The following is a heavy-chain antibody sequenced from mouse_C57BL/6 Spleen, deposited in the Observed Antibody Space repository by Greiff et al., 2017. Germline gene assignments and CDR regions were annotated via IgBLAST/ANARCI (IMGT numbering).Heavy chain of an antibody. D-gene: IGHD2-4*01. CDR1: GYTFTSYW. Sequence: QVQLQQTGAELVKPGASVKMSCKASGYTFTSYWITWVKQRPGQGLEWIGDIYPGSGSTNYNEKFKSKATLTVDTSSSTAYMQLSSLTSEDSAVYYCARAYLYDYDGGYAMDYWGQGTSVTVSS. V-gene: IGHV1-55*01. CDR3: ARAYLYDYDGGYAMDY. CDR2: IYPGSGST. J-gene: IGHJ4*01.